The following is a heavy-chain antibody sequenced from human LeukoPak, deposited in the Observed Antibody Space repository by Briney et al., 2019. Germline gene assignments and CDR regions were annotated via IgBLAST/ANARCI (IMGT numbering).Heavy chain of an antibody. V-gene: IGHV1-2*02. CDR2: INPNSGGT. CDR3: ASGGGEDTATVFDYYYMDV. Sequence: ASVKVSCKASGYTFTGYYMHWVRQAPGQGLEWMGWINPNSGGTNYAQKFQGRVTITADKSTSTAYMELSSLRSEDTAVYYCASGGGEDTATVFDYYYMDVWGKGTTVTVSS. CDR1: GYTFTGYY. D-gene: IGHD5-18*01. J-gene: IGHJ6*03.